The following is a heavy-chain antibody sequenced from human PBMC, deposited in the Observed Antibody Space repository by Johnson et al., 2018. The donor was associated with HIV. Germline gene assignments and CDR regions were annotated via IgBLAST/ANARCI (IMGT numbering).Heavy chain of an antibody. D-gene: IGHD5-24*01. CDR1: GFTFSSYG. J-gene: IGHJ3*02. CDR3: AKDRRDGYNYGGGAFDI. CDR2: IRYDGSNK. V-gene: IGHV3-30*02. Sequence: QVQLVESGGGVVQPGGSLRLSCAASGFTFSSYGMHWVRQAPGKGLEWVAFIRYDGSNKYYADSVKGRFPISRDNSKNTLYLQMNSLRAEDTAVYYCAKDRRDGYNYGGGAFDIWGQGTMVTVSS.